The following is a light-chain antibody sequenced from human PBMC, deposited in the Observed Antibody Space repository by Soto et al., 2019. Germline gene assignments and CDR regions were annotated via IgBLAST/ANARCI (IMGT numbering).Light chain of an antibody. CDR1: SSDVGGYNY. CDR3: SSYTSSSTYV. CDR2: EVS. J-gene: IGLJ1*01. Sequence: QSALTQAASESGSPGQSITISCTGTSSDVGGYNYVSWYQQHPGKAPKLMIYEVSNRPSGVSNRFSGSKSGNTASLTISGLQAEDEADYYCSSYTSSSTYVFGTGTKVTVL. V-gene: IGLV2-14*01.